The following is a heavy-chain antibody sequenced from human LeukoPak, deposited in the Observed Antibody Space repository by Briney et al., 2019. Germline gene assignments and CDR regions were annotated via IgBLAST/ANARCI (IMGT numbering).Heavy chain of an antibody. J-gene: IGHJ3*02. Sequence: GGSLRLSCAASGFNFSHYSMNWVRQAPGKGLEWVANIKQDGSEKYYVDSVKGRFTISRDNAKNSLYLQMNSLRAEDTAVYYCARSSRLGYCSGGSCYTPHDAFDIWGQGTMVTVSS. CDR1: GFNFSHYS. CDR2: IKQDGSEK. CDR3: ARSSRLGYCSGGSCYTPHDAFDI. V-gene: IGHV3-7*01. D-gene: IGHD2-15*01.